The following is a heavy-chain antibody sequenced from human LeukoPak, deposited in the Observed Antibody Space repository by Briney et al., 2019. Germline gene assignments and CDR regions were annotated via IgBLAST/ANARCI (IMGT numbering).Heavy chain of an antibody. CDR3: LRGDRRDY. J-gene: IGHJ4*02. CDR2: IDSSGGYM. V-gene: IGHV3-21*06. Sequence: KSGGSLRLSCEASGFTFNTYSMNWARQAPGKGLEWASSIDSSGGYMFYADSVKGRFIISRDNAKDSLYLQMNSLRVEDTAVYYCLRGDRRDYWGQGTLVTVSS. CDR1: GFTFNTYS.